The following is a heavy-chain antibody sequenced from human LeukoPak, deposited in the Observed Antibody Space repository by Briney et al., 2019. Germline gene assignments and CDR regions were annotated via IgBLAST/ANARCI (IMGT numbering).Heavy chain of an antibody. D-gene: IGHD3-3*01. V-gene: IGHV3-33*01. Sequence: PGGSLRLSCAASGFTFRSYGMHWVRQAPGKGLQWVAVIWYDGSNKYYADPVKGRFTISRDNSKNTLSLQMNSLRAEDTAVYYCARELPPLEKYYFDYWGQGTLVTVSS. CDR1: GFTFRSYG. CDR2: IWYDGSNK. J-gene: IGHJ4*02. CDR3: ARELPPLEKYYFDY.